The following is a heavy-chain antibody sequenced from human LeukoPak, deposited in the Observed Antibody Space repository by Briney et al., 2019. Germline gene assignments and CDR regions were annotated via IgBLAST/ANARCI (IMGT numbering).Heavy chain of an antibody. Sequence: SQTLSLTRAISGDSVSSNSAAWNWIRQSPSRGLEWLGRTYYRSKWYNDYAVSVKSRITINPDTSKNQFSLKLISVTAADTAVYYCASLPSRYYDFWSNYHSDYWGQGTLVTVSS. CDR3: ASLPSRYYDFWSNYHSDY. V-gene: IGHV6-1*01. CDR2: TYYRSKWYN. D-gene: IGHD3-3*01. CDR1: GDSVSSNSAA. J-gene: IGHJ4*02.